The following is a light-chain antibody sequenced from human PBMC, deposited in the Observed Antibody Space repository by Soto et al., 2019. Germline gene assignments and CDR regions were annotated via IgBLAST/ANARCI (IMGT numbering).Light chain of an antibody. CDR1: QSVSSSF. J-gene: IGKJ2*01. Sequence: EIVLTQSPGTLSLSPGERATLSCRAGQSVSSSFLAWFQQKPGQAPRLLIYGASSRATGIPDRFSGSGSGTDVTLTISRLEPEDLAVYYCQQYDSSPRTFGQGTKVEIK. CDR2: GAS. CDR3: QQYDSSPRT. V-gene: IGKV3-20*01.